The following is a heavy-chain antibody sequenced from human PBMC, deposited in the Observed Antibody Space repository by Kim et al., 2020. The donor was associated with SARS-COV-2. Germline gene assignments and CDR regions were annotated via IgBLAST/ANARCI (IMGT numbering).Heavy chain of an antibody. CDR1: GFTFSSYD. CDR3: ARASMSSSITMVRGVTNYGMDV. Sequence: GGSLRLSCAASGFTFSSYDMHWVRQATGKGLEWVSAIGTAGDTYYPGSVKGRFTISRENAKNSLYLQMNSLRAGDTAVYYCARASMSSSITMVRGVTNYGMDVWGQGTTVTVSS. D-gene: IGHD3-10*01. J-gene: IGHJ6*02. V-gene: IGHV3-13*01. CDR2: IGTAGDT.